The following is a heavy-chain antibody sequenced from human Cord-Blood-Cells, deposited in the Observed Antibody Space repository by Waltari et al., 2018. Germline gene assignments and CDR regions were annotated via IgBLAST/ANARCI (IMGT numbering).Heavy chain of an antibody. J-gene: IGHJ4*02. CDR1: GFTFSSYW. CDR2: INSDGSST. Sequence: EVQLVESGGGLVQPGGSLRLSCAASGFTFSSYWMHWVRQAPGKGLVGVSRINSDGSSTSYADSVKGRFTISRDNAKNTLYLQMNSLRAEDTAVYYCARVFVGYGDGYYFDYWGQGTLVTVSS. D-gene: IGHD5-18*01. V-gene: IGHV3-74*01. CDR3: ARVFVGYGDGYYFDY.